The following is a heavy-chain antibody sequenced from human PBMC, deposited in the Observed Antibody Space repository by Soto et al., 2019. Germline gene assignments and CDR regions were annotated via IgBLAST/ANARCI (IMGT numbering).Heavy chain of an antibody. CDR2: ISYDGRHK. CDR1: GFTFSSYA. J-gene: IGHJ4*02. CDR3: ASENTYYHDSSGPCFDY. D-gene: IGHD3-22*01. V-gene: IGHV3-30*04. Sequence: PGGSLRLSCAASGFTFSSYAMHWVRQAPGKGLEWVAVISYDGRHKYYADSVKGRFTISRDNSKNTLLLQMNSLRAEDTAVYFCASENTYYHDSSGPCFDYWGQGTLVTVSS.